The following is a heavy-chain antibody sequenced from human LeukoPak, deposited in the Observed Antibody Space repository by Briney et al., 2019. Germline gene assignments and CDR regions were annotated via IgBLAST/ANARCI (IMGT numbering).Heavy chain of an antibody. CDR2: IYSSGST. D-gene: IGHD1-26*01. Sequence: SETLSLTCTVSRFSISNYYWSWIRQPPGKGLEWIGYIYSSGSTNFNPSLKSRVTMSADTSRNQFSLKLSSVTAADTAVYYCARDSRIMGAPGAFDYWGQGTLVTVSS. V-gene: IGHV4-59*12. CDR3: ARDSRIMGAPGAFDY. CDR1: RFSISNYY. J-gene: IGHJ4*02.